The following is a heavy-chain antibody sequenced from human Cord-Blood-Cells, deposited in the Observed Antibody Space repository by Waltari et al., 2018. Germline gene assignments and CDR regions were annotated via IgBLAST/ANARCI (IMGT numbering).Heavy chain of an antibody. J-gene: IGHJ2*01. CDR2: ISSSSSYI. Sequence: EVQLVESGGGLVKPGGSLRLSCAASGFTFSSYSMNWVRQAPGKGLEWVSSISSSSSYIYYADSVKGRFTISRDNAKNSRYLQMNSLRAEDTAVYYCARDRKAGDWYFDLWGRGTLVTVSS. CDR1: GFTFSSYS. V-gene: IGHV3-21*01. CDR3: ARDRKAGDWYFDL. D-gene: IGHD6-13*01.